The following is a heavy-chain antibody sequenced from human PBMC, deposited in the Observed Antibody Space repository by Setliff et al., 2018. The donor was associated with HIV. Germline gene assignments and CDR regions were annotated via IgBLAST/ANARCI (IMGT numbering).Heavy chain of an antibody. CDR3: ARDKGVAAITYYYYYMDV. CDR1: GGSFSGYY. D-gene: IGHD2-15*01. Sequence: TSETLSLTCAVYGGSFSGYYWSWIRQHPGKGLEWIGEINHSGSTNYNPSLKSRVTISVGTSKHQFSLKLSSVTAADTAVYYCARDKGVAAITYYYYYMDVWGKGTTVTVSS. V-gene: IGHV4-34*01. J-gene: IGHJ6*03. CDR2: INHSGST.